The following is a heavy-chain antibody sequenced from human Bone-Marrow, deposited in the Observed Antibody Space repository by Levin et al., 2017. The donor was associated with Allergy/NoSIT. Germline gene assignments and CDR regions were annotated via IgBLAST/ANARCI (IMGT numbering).Heavy chain of an antibody. D-gene: IGHD3-9*01. V-gene: IGHV3-30*18. Sequence: GGSLRLSCVASGITLSAYGMHWVRQAPGKGLEWVAVISFDGREKYYVNSVKGRFTISRDNSKNTLYLQMSSLRDDDTAVYYCAKDAGSYDVLTGGYQYYGMDVWGQGTTVIVSS. CDR3: AKDAGSYDVLTGGYQYYGMDV. CDR2: ISFDGREK. CDR1: GITLSAYG. J-gene: IGHJ6*02.